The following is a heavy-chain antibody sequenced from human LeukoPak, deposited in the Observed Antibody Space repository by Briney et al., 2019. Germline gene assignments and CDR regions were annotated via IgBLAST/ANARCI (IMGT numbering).Heavy chain of an antibody. J-gene: IGHJ4*02. CDR1: DDSVTTVY. CDR2: VSRSGGV. CDR3: ARRNGWTLHDY. V-gene: IGHV4-4*07. D-gene: IGHD2-15*01. Sequence: SETPSLTCTDSDDSVTTVYWRSIRQSAGKELEWIGRVSRSGGVLYNSAFRSRFTLSVDTSNNQFSLAVSGVTAADTAVYYCARRNGWTLHDYWGQGIQVTVSS.